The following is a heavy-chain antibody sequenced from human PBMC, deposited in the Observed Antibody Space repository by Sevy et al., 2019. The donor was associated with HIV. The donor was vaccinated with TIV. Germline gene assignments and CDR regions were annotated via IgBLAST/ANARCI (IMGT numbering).Heavy chain of an antibody. CDR1: GGSIRSGRYY. CDR3: ARELSDYGMDV. CDR2: IYIRGTT. Sequence: SETLSLTCNVSGGSIRSGRYYWSWIRQPAGKGLEWIGRIYIRGTTNHNPSLKSRITMSVDTSKNQFSLKLSSVTATDTAVYYCARELSDYGMDVWGQGTTVTVSS. V-gene: IGHV4-61*02. J-gene: IGHJ6*02.